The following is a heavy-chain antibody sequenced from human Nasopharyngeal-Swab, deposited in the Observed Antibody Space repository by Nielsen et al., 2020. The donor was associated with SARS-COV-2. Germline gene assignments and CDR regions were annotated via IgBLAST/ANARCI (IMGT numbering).Heavy chain of an antibody. D-gene: IGHD3-3*01. CDR2: ISYDGSNK. CDR3: ARDHYDCWSGYNTRYYFDY. CDR1: GFTFSSYA. J-gene: IGHJ4*02. Sequence: GESLKISCAASGFTFSSYAMHWVRQAPGKGLEWVAVISYDGSNKYYADSVKGRFTISRDNSKNTLYLQMNSLRAEDTAVYYCARDHYDCWSGYNTRYYFDYWGQGTLVTVSS. V-gene: IGHV3-30-3*01.